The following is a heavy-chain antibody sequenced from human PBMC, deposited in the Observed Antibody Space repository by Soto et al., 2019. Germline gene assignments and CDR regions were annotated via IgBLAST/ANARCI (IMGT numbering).Heavy chain of an antibody. Sequence: GGSLRLSCAASGFTFSSYSMNWVRQAPGKGLEWVSYISSSSSTIYYADSVKGRFTISRDNAKNSLYLQMNSLRDEDTAVYYCARTFEPTKYYYGMDVWGQGTTVTVSS. CDR1: GFTFSSYS. J-gene: IGHJ6*02. CDR3: ARTFEPTKYYYGMDV. CDR2: ISSSSSTI. V-gene: IGHV3-48*02.